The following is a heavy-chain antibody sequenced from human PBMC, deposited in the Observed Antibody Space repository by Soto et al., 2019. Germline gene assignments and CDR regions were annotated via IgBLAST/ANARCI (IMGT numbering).Heavy chain of an antibody. Sequence: GGSLRLSCAASGFTFSSYGMHWVRQAPGKGLEWVAVIWYDGSNKYYADSVKGRFTISRDNSKNTLYLQMNSLRAEDTAVYYCARDLYYDFWSGYYPDYYYYGMDVWGQGTTVTVSS. CDR2: IWYDGSNK. V-gene: IGHV3-33*01. J-gene: IGHJ6*02. CDR1: GFTFSSYG. D-gene: IGHD3-3*01. CDR3: ARDLYYDFWSGYYPDYYYYGMDV.